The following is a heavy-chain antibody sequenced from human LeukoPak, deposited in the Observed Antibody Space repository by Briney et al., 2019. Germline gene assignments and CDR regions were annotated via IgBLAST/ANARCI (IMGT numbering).Heavy chain of an antibody. V-gene: IGHV3-48*01. CDR3: ANGWAFGGVIVLDDY. J-gene: IGHJ4*02. Sequence: GGSLRLSCAASGFTFSSYSMNWVRQAPGKGLEWVSYISSSSSTIYYADSVKGRFTISRDNSKNTLYLQMNSLRAEDTAVYYCANGWAFGGVIVLDDYWGQGTLVTVSS. D-gene: IGHD3-16*02. CDR1: GFTFSSYS. CDR2: ISSSSSTI.